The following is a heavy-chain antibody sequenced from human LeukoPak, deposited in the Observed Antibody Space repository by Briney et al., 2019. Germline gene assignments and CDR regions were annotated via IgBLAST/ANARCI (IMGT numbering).Heavy chain of an antibody. J-gene: IGHJ5*02. CDR3: ARERSGYQLGNWFDP. CDR2: IIPIFGTA. V-gene: IGHV1-69*13. Sequence: SVKVSCKASGGTFSSYAISWVRQAPGQGLEWMGGIIPIFGTANYAQKFQGRVTITADEPTSTAYMELSSLRSEDTAVYYCARERSGYQLGNWFDPWGQGTLVTVSS. D-gene: IGHD6-6*01. CDR1: GGTFSSYA.